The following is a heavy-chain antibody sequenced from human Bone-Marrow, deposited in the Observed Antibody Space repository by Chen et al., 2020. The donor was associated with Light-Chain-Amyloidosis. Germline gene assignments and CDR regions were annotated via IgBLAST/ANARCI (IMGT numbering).Heavy chain of an antibody. D-gene: IGHD1-1*01. CDR3: AKGVEIRRGCYYGMDV. Sequence: VQLMESGGDVVQPGRSLRLSCAASGFTFSSYAMSWVRQAPGKGLEWVSAISGSGGSTYYADSVKGRFTISRDNSKNTLYLQMNSLRAEDTAVYYCAKGVEIRRGCYYGMDVWGQGTTVTVSS. CDR1: GFTFSSYA. V-gene: IGHV3-23*01. J-gene: IGHJ6*02. CDR2: ISGSGGST.